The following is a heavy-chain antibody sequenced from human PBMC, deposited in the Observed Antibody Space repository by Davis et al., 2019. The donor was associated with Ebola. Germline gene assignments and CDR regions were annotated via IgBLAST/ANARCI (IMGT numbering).Heavy chain of an antibody. J-gene: IGHJ2*01. D-gene: IGHD4-17*01. V-gene: IGHV3-66*04. CDR2: LYTDGRT. CDR3: TRHVPGDFWFFDL. Sequence: GESLKISCAASGFIFSSYVMSWVRQAPGKGLEWVSVLYTDGRTYHSDSVKGRFTISRDNSRNTVYLQMNDLRAEDTAVYYCTRHVPGDFWFFDLWGRGTMVTVSS. CDR1: GFIFSSYV.